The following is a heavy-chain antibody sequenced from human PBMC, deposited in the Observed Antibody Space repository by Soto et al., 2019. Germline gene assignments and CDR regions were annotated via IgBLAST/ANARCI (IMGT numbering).Heavy chain of an antibody. CDR3: ARVAYSSGWYRWFDP. CDR1: GGSISSYC. J-gene: IGHJ5*02. D-gene: IGHD6-19*01. V-gene: IGHV4-59*01. CDR2: IYYSGST. Sequence: SETLSLTCTVSGGSISSYCWSWIRQPPGKGLEWIGYIYYSGSTNYNPSLKSRVTISVDTSKNQFSLKLSSVTAADTAVYYCARVAYSSGWYRWFDPWGQGTLVTVSS.